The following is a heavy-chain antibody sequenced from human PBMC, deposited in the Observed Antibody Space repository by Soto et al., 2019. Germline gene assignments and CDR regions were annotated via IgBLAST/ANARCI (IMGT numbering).Heavy chain of an antibody. D-gene: IGHD2-2*01. V-gene: IGHV1-2*02. CDR2: INPNSGDT. CDR1: GYTFTGYY. J-gene: IGHJ6*02. Sequence: ASVKVFCKASGYTFTGYYMHWVRQAPGQGLEWMGWINPNSGDTSYAQKFQGRVTMTRDTSITTAYMELSRLRSDDTAVYYCARGHCSSTSCYGSDYCYGLDVWGQGTTVTVS. CDR3: ARGHCSSTSCYGSDYCYGLDV.